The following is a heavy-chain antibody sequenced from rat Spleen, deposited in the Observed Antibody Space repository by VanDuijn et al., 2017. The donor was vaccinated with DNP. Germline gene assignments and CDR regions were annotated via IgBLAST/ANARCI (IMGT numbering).Heavy chain of an antibody. D-gene: IGHD1-4*01. V-gene: IGHV5-25*01. CDR2: ISTGGGNT. CDR1: GFTFSNYY. CDR3: ARHVPGYNVMDA. Sequence: EVQLVESGGGLVQPGRSMKLSCAASGFTFSNYYMAWVRQAPTTGLEWVASISTGGGNTYYRDSVKGRFTISRDNAKSTLYLQMDSLRSEDTATYYCARHVPGYNVMDAWGQGVMVTVSS. J-gene: IGHJ2*01.